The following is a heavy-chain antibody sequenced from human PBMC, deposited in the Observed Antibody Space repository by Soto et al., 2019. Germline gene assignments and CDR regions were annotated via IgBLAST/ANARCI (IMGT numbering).Heavy chain of an antibody. V-gene: IGHV3-13*01. Sequence: GGFLRLSCAASGFTFSSYDMHWVRQATGEGLEWVSAIGSAGDTYYPGSVKGRFTISRENAKNSLYLQMNSLRAEDTAVYYCARVQSSGWYFFDYWGQGTLVTVSS. CDR2: IGSAGDT. CDR1: GFTFSSYD. D-gene: IGHD6-19*01. J-gene: IGHJ4*02. CDR3: ARVQSSGWYFFDY.